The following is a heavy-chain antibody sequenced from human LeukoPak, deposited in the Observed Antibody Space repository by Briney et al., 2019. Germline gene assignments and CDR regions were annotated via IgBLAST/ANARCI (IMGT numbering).Heavy chain of an antibody. CDR2: IYHSGST. Sequence: GSLRLSCAASGFTFSSYSMNWVRQAPGKGLEWIGEIYHSGSTNYNPSLKSRVTISVDKSKNQFSLKLSSVTAADTAVYYCARERRTTYYFDYWGQGTLVTVSS. J-gene: IGHJ4*02. CDR1: GFTFSSYSM. CDR3: ARERRTTYYFDY. D-gene: IGHD2/OR15-2a*01. V-gene: IGHV4-4*02.